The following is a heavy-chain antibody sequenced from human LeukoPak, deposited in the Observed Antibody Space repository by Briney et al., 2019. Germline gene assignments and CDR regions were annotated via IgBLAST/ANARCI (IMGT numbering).Heavy chain of an antibody. Sequence: SETLSLTCTVSGASIRRNYWSWIRQPPGKGLEWIGYISYSGSTNYNPSLKSRVSISEDTSKNQFSLKLTSMTPADTAVYYCARDPAHCSSTSCSSPYWCFDLWGRGTLVTVSS. V-gene: IGHV4-59*01. CDR3: ARDPAHCSSTSCSSPYWCFDL. CDR2: ISYSGST. D-gene: IGHD2-2*01. J-gene: IGHJ2*01. CDR1: GASIRRNY.